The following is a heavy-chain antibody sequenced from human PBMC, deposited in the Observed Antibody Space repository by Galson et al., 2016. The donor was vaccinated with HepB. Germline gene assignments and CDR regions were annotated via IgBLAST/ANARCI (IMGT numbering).Heavy chain of an antibody. CDR2: ISYDGSNK. J-gene: IGHJ4*02. D-gene: IGHD4-17*01. CDR1: GFTFNSYW. CDR3: AKVGDKYCFDY. V-gene: IGHV3-30*18. Sequence: SLRLSCAASGFTFNSYWMAWVRQAPGKGLEWVAVISYDGSNKKYAGSVKGRLTISRDNSKNTLYLQMNSLRAEDTAVYYCAKVGDKYCFDYWGQGTLVTVSS.